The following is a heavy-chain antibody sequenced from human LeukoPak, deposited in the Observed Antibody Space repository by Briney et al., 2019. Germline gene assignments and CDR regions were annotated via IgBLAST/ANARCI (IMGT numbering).Heavy chain of an antibody. J-gene: IGHJ3*02. CDR1: GGSISSGDYY. CDR3: ARDDGRATSRAYHAFDI. Sequence: SETLSLTCTVSGGSISSGDYYWSWIRQPPGKGLEWIGYIYYSGSTNYNPSLKSRVTISVDTSKNQFSLKLSSVTAADTAVYYCARDDGRATSRAYHAFDIWGQGTMVTVSS. V-gene: IGHV4-61*08. CDR2: IYYSGST.